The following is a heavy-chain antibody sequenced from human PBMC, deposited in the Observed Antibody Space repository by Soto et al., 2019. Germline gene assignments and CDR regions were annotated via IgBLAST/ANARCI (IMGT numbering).Heavy chain of an antibody. D-gene: IGHD2-2*01. CDR2: IWYDGSNK. Sequence: GGSLRLFCAASGFTFSSYGMHWVRQAPGKGLEWVAVIWYDGSNKYYADSVKGRFTISRDNSKNTLYLQMNSLRAEDTAVYYCARDAVTAAKSVSWFDPWGQGTLVTVSS. CDR1: GFTFSSYG. CDR3: ARDAVTAAKSVSWFDP. V-gene: IGHV3-33*01. J-gene: IGHJ5*02.